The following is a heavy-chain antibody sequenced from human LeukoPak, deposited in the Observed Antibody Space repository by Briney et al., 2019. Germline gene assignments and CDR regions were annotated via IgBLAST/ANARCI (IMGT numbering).Heavy chain of an antibody. CDR2: INAGNGNT. CDR1: GYIFINYA. J-gene: IGHJ5*02. Sequence: ASVKVSCKASGYIFINYAIHWVRQAPGQRLEWMGWINAGNGNTKYSQKFQGRVTITRDTSASTAYMELSSLRSEDTAVYYCARASLGLPLVRFVWFDPWGQGTLVTVSS. D-gene: IGHD3-16*01. V-gene: IGHV1-3*01. CDR3: ARASLGLPLVRFVWFDP.